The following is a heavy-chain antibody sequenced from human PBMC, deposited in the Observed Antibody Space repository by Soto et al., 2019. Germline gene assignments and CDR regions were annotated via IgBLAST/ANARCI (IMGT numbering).Heavy chain of an antibody. CDR3: AKDAISMVRGVNNWFDP. D-gene: IGHD3-10*01. J-gene: IGHJ5*02. V-gene: IGHV3-23*01. CDR1: GFTFSSYA. Sequence: PWGSLRLSCAASGFTFSSYAMTWVRQAPGKGLEWVSGISGGGGVSTYYADSVKGRFTISRDNSMNTLYLQMNRLRAEGTAVYYCAKDAISMVRGVNNWFDPWGRGTLVTVSS. CDR2: ISGGGGVST.